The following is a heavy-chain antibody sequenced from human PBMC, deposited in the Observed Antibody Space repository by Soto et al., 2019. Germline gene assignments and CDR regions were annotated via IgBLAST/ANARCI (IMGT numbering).Heavy chain of an antibody. Sequence: SETLSLTCIVSGVSVTSYSWSWVRQPANKGLEWIGRVFSSVSATYNPSLKSRVSISMDTAENRISLKLDSVTAADAGVYFCARDGMTTGDTWGPGTLVTVSS. V-gene: IGHV4-4*07. CDR3: ARDGMTTGDT. CDR1: GVSVTSYS. CDR2: VFSSVSA. J-gene: IGHJ4*02. D-gene: IGHD2-21*02.